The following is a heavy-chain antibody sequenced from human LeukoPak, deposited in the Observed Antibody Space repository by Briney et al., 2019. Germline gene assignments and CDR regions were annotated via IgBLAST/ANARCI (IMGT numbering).Heavy chain of an antibody. CDR1: GGSISSYY. J-gene: IGHJ3*02. D-gene: IGHD3-10*01. CDR3: AIQTRSTMIRGVRHAFDI. CDR2: IYHSGST. V-gene: IGHV4-59*01. Sequence: PSETLSLTCTVSGGSISSYYWSWIRQPPGKGLEWIGYIYHSGSTNYNSALKSRVTISVDTSKNQFSLKLSSVTAADTAVYYCAIQTRSTMIRGVRHAFDIWGQGTMVTVSS.